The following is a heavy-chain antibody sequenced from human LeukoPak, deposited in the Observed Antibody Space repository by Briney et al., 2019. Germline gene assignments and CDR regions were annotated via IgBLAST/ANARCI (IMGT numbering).Heavy chain of an antibody. CDR3: ARNHFNPSGQASGWYHFDY. CDR2: ISAYNGNT. J-gene: IGHJ4*02. D-gene: IGHD2-15*01. CDR1: GYTFTSYG. V-gene: IGHV1-18*01. Sequence: ASVKVSCKASGYTFTSYGISWVRQAPGQGLEWMGRISAYNGNTNYAQKLQGRVTMTTDTSTSTAYMELRSLRSDDTAVYYCARNHFNPSGQASGWYHFDYWGQGTLVTVSS.